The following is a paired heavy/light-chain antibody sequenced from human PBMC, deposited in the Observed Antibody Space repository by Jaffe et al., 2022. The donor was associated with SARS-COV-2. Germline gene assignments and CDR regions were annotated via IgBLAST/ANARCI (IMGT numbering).Light chain of an antibody. CDR3: QQYNDWPLT. CDR2: GAS. J-gene: IGKJ1*01. Sequence: EIVMTQSPATLSVSPGERATLSCRASQSVSSNLAWYQQKPGQAPRLLIYGASTRATGFPARFSGSGSGTEFTLTISSLQSEDFAVYYCQQYNDWPLTFGQGTKVEIK. CDR1: QSVSSN. V-gene: IGKV3-15*01.
Heavy chain of an antibody. CDR3: VKGTSHKYYSDRHGMDV. V-gene: IGHV3-23*01. D-gene: IGHD3-22*01. J-gene: IGHJ6*02. CDR1: GFTFSDYA. Sequence: ELQLLESGGGLVQPGGSLRRSCVASGFTFSDYAMSWVRQAPGKGLEWVSAISASGSDTYYADSVKGRFTISRDNSKNTLYLQMDSLRAEDTAAYYCVKGTSHKYYSDRHGMDVWGQGTTVTVSS. CDR2: ISASGSDT.